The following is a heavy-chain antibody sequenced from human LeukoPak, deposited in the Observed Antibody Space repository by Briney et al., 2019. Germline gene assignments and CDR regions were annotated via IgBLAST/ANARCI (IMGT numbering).Heavy chain of an antibody. CDR1: GFTVSSNY. D-gene: IGHD3-22*01. V-gene: IGHV3-53*01. J-gene: IGHJ3*02. Sequence: PGGSLRLSCAASGFTVSSNYMSWVRQAPGKGLEGVSVIYSGGSTYYADSVKGRFTISRDNSKNTLYLQMNSLRAEDTAVYYCARDTYYYDSSGSKDAFDIWGQGTMVTVSS. CDR3: ARDTYYYDSSGSKDAFDI. CDR2: IYSGGST.